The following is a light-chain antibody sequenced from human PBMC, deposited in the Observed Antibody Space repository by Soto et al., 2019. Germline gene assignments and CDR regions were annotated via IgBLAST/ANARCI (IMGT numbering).Light chain of an antibody. J-gene: IGKJ3*01. CDR3: QQYNKWPLFT. CDR2: GAS. V-gene: IGKV3-15*01. Sequence: ETVMTQSPATLSVSPGERATLSCRASRSVGSNLAWYQQRPGQAPSLLIYGASTRATGIPVRFSGSGSGTEFPLTISSLQSEDFGFYYCQQYNKWPLFTFGPGTRVDMK. CDR1: RSVGSN.